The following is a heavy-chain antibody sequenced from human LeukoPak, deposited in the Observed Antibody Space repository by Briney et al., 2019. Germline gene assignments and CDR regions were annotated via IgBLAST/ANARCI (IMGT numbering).Heavy chain of an antibody. Sequence: ASVKVSCKACGGTFSSYAISWVRQAPGQGLELMGGIIPIFGTANYAQKFQGRVTITTDESTSTAYMELSSLRSEDTAVYYCARSSEASYYYDIWFDPWGQGTLVTVSS. CDR2: IIPIFGTA. CDR3: ARSSEASYYYDIWFDP. CDR1: GGTFSSYA. V-gene: IGHV1-69*05. D-gene: IGHD3-22*01. J-gene: IGHJ5*02.